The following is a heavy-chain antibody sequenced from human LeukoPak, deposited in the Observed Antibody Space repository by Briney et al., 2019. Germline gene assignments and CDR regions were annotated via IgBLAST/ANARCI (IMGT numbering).Heavy chain of an antibody. CDR3: ARFRSGYFFDY. CDR1: GFTFSSYN. D-gene: IGHD3-22*01. J-gene: IGHJ4*02. V-gene: IGHV3-48*01. CDR2: ISSSSGTI. Sequence: PGGSLRLSFAASGFTFSSYNMNWVRQAPGKGLEWLSYISSSSGTIYYADSVKGRFTISRDNAKNSLYLQVNSLRAEDTAVYYCARFRSGYFFDYWGQGTLVTVSS.